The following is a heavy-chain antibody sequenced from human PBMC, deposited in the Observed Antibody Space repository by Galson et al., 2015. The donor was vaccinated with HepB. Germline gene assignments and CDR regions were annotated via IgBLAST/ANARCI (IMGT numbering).Heavy chain of an antibody. J-gene: IGHJ6*02. CDR3: ARDRRDRRSYYYGMDV. CDR1: GGSISSGGYY. CDR2: IYYSGST. Sequence: TLSLTCTVSGGSISSGGYYWSWIRQHPGKGLEWIGYIYYSGSTYYNPSLKSRVTISVDTSKNQFSLKLSSVTAADTAVYYCARDRRDRRSYYYGMDVWGQGTTVTVSS. V-gene: IGHV4-31*03.